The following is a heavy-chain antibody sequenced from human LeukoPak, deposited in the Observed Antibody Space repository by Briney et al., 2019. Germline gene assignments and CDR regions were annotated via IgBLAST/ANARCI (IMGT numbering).Heavy chain of an antibody. CDR1: GFTFDDYA. CDR3: AKDSRTLLWFRDLPTENYFDY. J-gene: IGHJ4*02. D-gene: IGHD3-10*01. Sequence: GGSLRLSCAASGFTFDDYAMHWVRQAPGKGLEWVSLISGDGGSTYYADSVKGRFTISRDNSKNSLYLQMNSLRTEDTALYYCAKDSRTLLWFRDLPTENYFDYWGQGTLVTVSS. CDR2: ISGDGGST. V-gene: IGHV3-43*02.